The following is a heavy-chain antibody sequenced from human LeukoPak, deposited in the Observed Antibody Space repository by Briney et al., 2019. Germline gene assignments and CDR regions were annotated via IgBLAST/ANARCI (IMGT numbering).Heavy chain of an antibody. Sequence: ASVKVSCKASGYTFTSYDINWVRQATGQRLEWMGWMNPNSGNSGYAQKFQGRVTITRNTSISTAYMELSSLRSEDTAVYYCARGRLSGSYYVRKDFDYWGQGTLVTVSS. CDR2: MNPNSGNS. J-gene: IGHJ4*02. V-gene: IGHV1-8*03. CDR1: GYTFTSYD. CDR3: ARGRLSGSYYVRKDFDY. D-gene: IGHD1-26*01.